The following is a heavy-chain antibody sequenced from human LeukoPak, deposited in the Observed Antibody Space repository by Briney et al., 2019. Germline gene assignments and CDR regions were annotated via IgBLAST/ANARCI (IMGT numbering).Heavy chain of an antibody. CDR1: GFIFSNFG. V-gene: IGHV3-30*18. Sequence: GGSLRLSCAASGFIFSNFGMHWVRQAPGKGLEWVAVISFDGSNKYYPDSAKGRFTISRDNSKNTLYLQMNSLRAEDTAVYYCAKRDGYNYVDYWGQGTLVTVSS. CDR2: ISFDGSNK. CDR3: AKRDGYNYVDY. J-gene: IGHJ4*02. D-gene: IGHD5-24*01.